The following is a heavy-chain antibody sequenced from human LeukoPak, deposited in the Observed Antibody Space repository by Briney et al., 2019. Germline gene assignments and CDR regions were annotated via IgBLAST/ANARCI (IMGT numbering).Heavy chain of an antibody. CDR1: GYTFTGYY. CDR3: ARDRASGYSDFDY. J-gene: IGHJ4*02. Sequence: DSVTLSCKASGYTFTGYYMHWVRQAPGQGLERMGWINPNSGGTNYAQTFQGRVTMTRDTSISTAYMELSRLRSDDTAVYYCARDRASGYSDFDYWGQGTLVTVSS. D-gene: IGHD3-3*01. V-gene: IGHV1-2*02. CDR2: INPNSGGT.